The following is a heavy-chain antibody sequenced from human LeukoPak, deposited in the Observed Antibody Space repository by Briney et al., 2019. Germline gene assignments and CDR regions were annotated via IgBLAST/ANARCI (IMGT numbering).Heavy chain of an antibody. D-gene: IGHD3-22*01. CDR1: GASISSFY. V-gene: IGHV4-59*01. CDR3: VRGNYDNRGYSNAFDI. J-gene: IGHJ3*02. Sequence: PSETLSLTCTVSGASISSFYWSWTRQPPGKRLEWIGYIYYNGNTNSNPSLKSRVTISADTSKNQFSLKLRAVTAADTAVYYCVRGNYDNRGYSNAFDIWGQGAMVTVSS. CDR2: IYYNGNT.